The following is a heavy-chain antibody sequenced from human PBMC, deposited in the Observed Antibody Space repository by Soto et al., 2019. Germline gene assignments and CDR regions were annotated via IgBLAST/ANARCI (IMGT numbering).Heavy chain of an antibody. V-gene: IGHV1-3*01. CDR1: GFSFSDNL. CDR3: ARVILSVGPRANDAFDV. Sequence: QVQLVQSGAEVRKPGASVNISCRASGFSFSDNLINWVRQAPGQSLEWMGWINPDNGNTRSSQTFQGRVTISRHSSASIAFVEVSDLTSADPAVYYCARVILSVGPRANDAFDVWGQGTMVTVSS. D-gene: IGHD2-8*02. CDR2: INPDNGNT. J-gene: IGHJ3*01.